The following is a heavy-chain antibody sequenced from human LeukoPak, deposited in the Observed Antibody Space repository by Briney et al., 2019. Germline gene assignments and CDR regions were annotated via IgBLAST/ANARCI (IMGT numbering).Heavy chain of an antibody. CDR3: ARDKFLGYMDV. V-gene: IGHV1-18*01. J-gene: IGHJ6*03. CDR1: GGTFSSHA. Sequence: GASVKVSCKASGGTFSSHAISWVRQAPGQGLEWMGWISAYNGNTNYAQKLQGRVTMTTDTSTSTAYMELRSLRSDDTAVYYCARDKFLGYMDVWGKGTTVTVSS. CDR2: ISAYNGNT.